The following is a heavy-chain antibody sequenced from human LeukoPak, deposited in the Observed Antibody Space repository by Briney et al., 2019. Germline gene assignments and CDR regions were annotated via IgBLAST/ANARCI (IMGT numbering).Heavy chain of an antibody. CDR1: GGSFSGYY. D-gene: IGHD3-3*01. CDR3: ATRESLFLEWLPQSD. CDR2: INHSGST. V-gene: IGHV4-34*01. Sequence: PSETLSLTCAVYGGSFSGYYWSWIRQPPGKGLEWIGEINHSGSTNYNPSLKSRVTISVDTSKNQFSLKLSSVTAADTAVYYCATRESLFLEWLPQSDWGQGTLVTVSS. J-gene: IGHJ4*02.